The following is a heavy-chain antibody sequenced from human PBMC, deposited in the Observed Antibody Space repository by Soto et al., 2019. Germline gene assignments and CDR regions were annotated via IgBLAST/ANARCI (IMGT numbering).Heavy chain of an antibody. J-gene: IGHJ6*02. CDR1: GYTFTSYG. Sequence: WASVKVSCKASGYTFTSYGISWVRQAPGQGLEWMGWISAYNGNANYAQKLQGRVTMTTDTSTSTAYMELRSLRSDDTAVYYCARQETGDYYYYGMDVWGQGTTVTVSS. CDR2: ISAYNGNA. V-gene: IGHV1-18*01. D-gene: IGHD3-10*01. CDR3: ARQETGDYYYYGMDV.